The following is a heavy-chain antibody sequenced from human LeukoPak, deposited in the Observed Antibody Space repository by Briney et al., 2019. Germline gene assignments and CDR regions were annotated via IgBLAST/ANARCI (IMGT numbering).Heavy chain of an antibody. CDR1: GGSFSGYH. CDR3: ARETAAGFYYGMDV. J-gene: IGHJ6*04. Sequence: SETLSLTCAVYGGSFSGYHWSWIRQPPGKGLEWIGEINHSGSTNYNPSLKSRVTISVDTSKNQFSLKLSSVTAADTAVYYCARETAAGFYYGMDVWGKGTTVTVSS. D-gene: IGHD6-13*01. CDR2: INHSGST. V-gene: IGHV4-34*01.